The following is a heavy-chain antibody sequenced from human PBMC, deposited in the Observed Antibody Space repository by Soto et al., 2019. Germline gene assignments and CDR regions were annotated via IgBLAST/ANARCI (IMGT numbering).Heavy chain of an antibody. D-gene: IGHD3-10*01. Sequence: SETLSLTCAVSSGSISTSNWWSWVRQPPGKGLEWIGEIYRSGSTNYNPSLKSRVTISVDKSKNQFSLKLSSVTAADTAVYYCARGNRDYYYMDVWGKGTTVTVSS. J-gene: IGHJ6*03. V-gene: IGHV4-4*02. CDR2: IYRSGST. CDR3: ARGNRDYYYMDV. CDR1: SGSISTSNW.